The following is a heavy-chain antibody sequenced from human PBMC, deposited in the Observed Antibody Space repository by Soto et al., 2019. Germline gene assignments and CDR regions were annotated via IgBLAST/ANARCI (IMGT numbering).Heavy chain of an antibody. CDR1: GDSVSSNSAA. D-gene: IGHD1-1*01. CDR2: TYYRSKWYN. V-gene: IGHV6-1*01. CDR3: ARNWSAGSRAYYYYGMDV. Sequence: SQTLSLPCAISGDSVSSNSAAWNWIRQSPSRGLEWLGRTYYRSKWYNDYAVSVKSRITINPDTSKNQFSLQLNSVTPDDTAVYYCARNWSAGSRAYYYYGMDVWGQVPTVAVSS. J-gene: IGHJ6*02.